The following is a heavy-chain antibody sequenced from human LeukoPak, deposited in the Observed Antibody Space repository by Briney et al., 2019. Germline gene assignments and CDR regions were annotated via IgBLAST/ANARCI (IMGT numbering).Heavy chain of an antibody. V-gene: IGHV3-53*01. J-gene: IGHJ4*02. CDR3: VRGDYGDYTLFDY. CDR1: GFTFSDYY. Sequence: PGRSLRLSCAASGFTFSDYYMSWVRQAPGKGLEWVSVIYSGGSTYYADSVKGRFTISRDNSKNTLYLQMNSLRAEDTAVYYCVRGDYGDYTLFDYWGQGTLVTVSS. D-gene: IGHD4-17*01. CDR2: IYSGGST.